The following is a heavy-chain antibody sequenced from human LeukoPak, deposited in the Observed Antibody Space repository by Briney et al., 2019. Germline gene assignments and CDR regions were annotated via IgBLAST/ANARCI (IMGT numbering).Heavy chain of an antibody. CDR1: GFTFSSYS. J-gene: IGHJ5*02. CDR3: ARDPGTLLWFGELLT. V-gene: IGHV3-48*04. Sequence: GGSLRLSCAASGFTFSSYSMNWVRQAPGKGLEWVSYISSSSSTIYYADSVKGRFTISRDNAKNSLYLQMNSLRAEDTAVYNCARDPGTLLWFGELLTWGQGTLVTVSS. D-gene: IGHD3-10*01. CDR2: ISSSSSTI.